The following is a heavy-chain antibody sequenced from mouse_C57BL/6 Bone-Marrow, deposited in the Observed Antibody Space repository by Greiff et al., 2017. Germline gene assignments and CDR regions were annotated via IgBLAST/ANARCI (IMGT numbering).Heavy chain of an antibody. CDR1: GYTFTSYW. Sequence: QVQLQQPGAELVKPGASVKLSCKASGYTFTSYWMHWVKQRPGQGLEWIGMIHPNSGSTNYNEKFKSKATLTVDKSSSTAYMQLSSLTTEDAAVYYCASLGGYNLDYWGQGTTLTVSA. CDR3: ASLGGYNLDY. CDR2: IHPNSGST. D-gene: IGHD2-2*01. J-gene: IGHJ2*01. V-gene: IGHV1-64*01.